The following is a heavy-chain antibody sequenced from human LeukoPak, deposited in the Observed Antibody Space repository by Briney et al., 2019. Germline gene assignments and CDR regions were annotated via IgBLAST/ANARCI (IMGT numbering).Heavy chain of an antibody. J-gene: IGHJ4*02. V-gene: IGHV3-7*01. D-gene: IGHD6-19*01. CDR3: AREFPFSSGIGAFDY. Sequence: PGGSLRLSCAASGFTFSSYWMSWVRQAPGKGLEWVANIKQDGSEKYYVDSVKGRFTISRDNAKNSLYLQMNSLRVEDTAVYYCAREFPFSSGIGAFDYWGQGTLVTVSS. CDR1: GFTFSSYW. CDR2: IKQDGSEK.